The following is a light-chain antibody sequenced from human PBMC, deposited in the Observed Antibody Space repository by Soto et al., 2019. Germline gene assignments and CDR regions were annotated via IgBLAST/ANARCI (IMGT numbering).Light chain of an antibody. V-gene: IGKV3-20*01. CDR2: AAS. Sequence: EIVLTQSPGTLSFSPGERATLSCRASQSVSSSYLAWYQQKPGQAPRLLIYAASSRATGIPDRFSGSGSGTDFTFTISRLEPEDFAVYYCQQYGSSPGTFGQGTKVEIK. CDR3: QQYGSSPGT. J-gene: IGKJ1*01. CDR1: QSVSSSY.